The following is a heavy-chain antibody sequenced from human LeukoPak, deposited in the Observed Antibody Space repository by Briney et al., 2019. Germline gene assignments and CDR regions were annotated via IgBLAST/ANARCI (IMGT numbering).Heavy chain of an antibody. D-gene: IGHD1-26*01. CDR3: ARDQHSEIGVGANDY. J-gene: IGHJ4*02. V-gene: IGHV3-30-3*01. CDR2: ISFDGSDK. CDR1: GFTFSSYA. Sequence: GGSLRLSCAASGFTFSSYAMHGVRQAPGKGLEWVAVISFDGSDKYYADSVKGRFTISRDNSKNTLYLQMNSLRAEDTAVYYCARDQHSEIGVGANDYWGQGTLVTVSS.